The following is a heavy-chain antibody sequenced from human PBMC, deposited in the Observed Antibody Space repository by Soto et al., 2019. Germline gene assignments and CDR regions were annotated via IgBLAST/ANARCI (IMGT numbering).Heavy chain of an antibody. J-gene: IGHJ5*02. CDR3: ARQGYSSGWAPNWFDP. CDR1: GDTFSSYA. Sequence: QVQLVQSGAEVKKPGSSVKVSCKASGDTFSSYAISWVRQAPGQGLEWMGGIIPIFGTANYAQKFQGRVTITADESTSTAYMELSSLRSEDTAVYYCARQGYSSGWAPNWFDPWGQRTLVTVSS. CDR2: IIPIFGTA. V-gene: IGHV1-69*01. D-gene: IGHD6-19*01.